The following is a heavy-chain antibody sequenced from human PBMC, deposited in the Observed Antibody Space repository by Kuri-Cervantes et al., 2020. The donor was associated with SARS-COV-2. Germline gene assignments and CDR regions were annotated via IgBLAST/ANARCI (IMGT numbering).Heavy chain of an antibody. CDR1: GFTFSSYS. J-gene: IGHJ6*02. CDR2: ISSSSSYI. V-gene: IGHV3-21*01. D-gene: IGHD6-13*01. CDR3: ARDENYSSRWYADYYYYYGMDV. Sequence: GGSLRLSCAASGFTFSSYSMNWVRQAPGKGLEWVSSISSSSSYIYYADSVKGRFTISRDNAKNSLYLQMNSLRAEDTAVYYCARDENYSSRWYADYYYYYGMDVWGQGTTVTVSS.